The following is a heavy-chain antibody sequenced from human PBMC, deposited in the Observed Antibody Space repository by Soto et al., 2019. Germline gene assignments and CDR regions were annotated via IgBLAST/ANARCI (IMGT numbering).Heavy chain of an antibody. D-gene: IGHD3-16*01. CDR2: IGQDGSAK. Sequence: EVQLVASGGDLVQPGGSLRLSCAASGFPFSSCLMSWVRQAPGKGLEWVANIGQDGSAKYYMGSVKGRFTISRDNAKNSLYLQMDSLRVEDTAIYYCSRDICGRTVGCANWGQGTLVMVSS. V-gene: IGHV3-7*01. J-gene: IGHJ4*02. CDR3: SRDICGRTVGCAN. CDR1: GFPFSSCL.